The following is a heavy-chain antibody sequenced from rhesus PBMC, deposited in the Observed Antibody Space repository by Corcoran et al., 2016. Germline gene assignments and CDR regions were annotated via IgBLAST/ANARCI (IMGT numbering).Heavy chain of an antibody. J-gene: IGHJ4*01. CDR3: TRAGYASGWYTDC. D-gene: IGHD6-31*01. CDR2: ISESGGTT. CDR1: GFTSRGYE. Sequence: DVQLVESGGGLGKPGGSLRLSCVAPGFTSRGYEVNWVRQAPGKGLEWVSVISESGGTTKYAESVKGRFTISRDNAKNSLFLQMNSLRAEDTAVYYCTRAGYASGWYTDCWGRGVQVTVSS. V-gene: IGHV3-100*02.